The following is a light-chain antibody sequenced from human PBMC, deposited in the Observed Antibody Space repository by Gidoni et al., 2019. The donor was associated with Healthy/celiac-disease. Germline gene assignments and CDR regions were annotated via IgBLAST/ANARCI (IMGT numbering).Light chain of an antibody. CDR2: DAS. Sequence: EIVLTQSPATLSLSPGERATLPCRASQSVSRYLAWYQQKPGQAPRLLIYDASNRATGIPARFSGSGSGTDFTLTISSLEPEDFAVYYCQQRSNWPPRFTFGPGTKVDIK. CDR3: QQRSNWPPRFT. J-gene: IGKJ3*01. V-gene: IGKV3-11*01. CDR1: QSVSRY.